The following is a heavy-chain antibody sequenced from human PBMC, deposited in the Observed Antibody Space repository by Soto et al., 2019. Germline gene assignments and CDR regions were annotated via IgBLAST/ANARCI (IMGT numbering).Heavy chain of an antibody. Sequence: GGSLRLSCAATGFTFSSYWMSWVRQAPGKGLEWVANIKQDGSEKYYVDSVKGRFTISRDNAKNSLYLQMNSLRAEDTAVYYCARDSFAGAPYYFDYWGQGTLVTVSS. CDR1: GFTFSSYW. V-gene: IGHV3-7*01. D-gene: IGHD1-26*01. J-gene: IGHJ4*02. CDR2: IKQDGSEK. CDR3: ARDSFAGAPYYFDY.